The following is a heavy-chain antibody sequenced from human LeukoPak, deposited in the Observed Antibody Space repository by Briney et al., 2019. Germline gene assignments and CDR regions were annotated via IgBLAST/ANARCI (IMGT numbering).Heavy chain of an antibody. CDR3: ARRNDFDI. Sequence: PSETLSLTCTVSGGSISGYYWSWIRQPPGKGLEWIGYIYYSGSTIYNPSLSSRVTISVDTSKNQFSLKLSSVTAADTAVYYCARRNDFDIWGQGTMVTVSS. J-gene: IGHJ3*02. V-gene: IGHV4-59*08. CDR1: GGSISGYY. CDR2: IYYSGST.